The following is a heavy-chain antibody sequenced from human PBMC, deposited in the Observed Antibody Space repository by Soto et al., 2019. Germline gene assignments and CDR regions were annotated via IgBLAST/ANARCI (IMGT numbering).Heavy chain of an antibody. V-gene: IGHV1-58*01. CDR3: AADRGSEWAQDAVDI. CDR1: GFTFTSSA. CDR2: IVVGSGNT. J-gene: IGHJ3*02. Sequence: SVKVSCKASGFTFTSSAVQWVRQARGQRLEWIGWIVVGSGNTNYAQKFQERVTITRDMSTSTAYMELSSLRSEDTAVYYCAADRGSEWAQDAVDIWGQGTQDTVSS. D-gene: IGHD1-26*01.